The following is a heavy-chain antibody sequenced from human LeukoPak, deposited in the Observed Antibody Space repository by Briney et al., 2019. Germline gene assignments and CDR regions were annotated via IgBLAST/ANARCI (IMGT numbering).Heavy chain of an antibody. Sequence: ASAKVSCKASGYTFTSYDINWVRQATGQGLEWMGWMNPNSGNTGYAQKFQGRVTMTRNTSISTAYMELSSLRSEDTAVYYCARARRLSYYDYIWGSYRRDDAFDIWGQGTMVTVSS. V-gene: IGHV1-8*01. J-gene: IGHJ3*02. CDR2: MNPNSGNT. CDR1: GYTFTSYD. CDR3: ARARRLSYYDYIWGSYRRDDAFDI. D-gene: IGHD3-16*02.